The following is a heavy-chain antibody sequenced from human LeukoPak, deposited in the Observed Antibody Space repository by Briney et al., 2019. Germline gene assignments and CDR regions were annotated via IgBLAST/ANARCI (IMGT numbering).Heavy chain of an antibody. J-gene: IGHJ4*02. V-gene: IGHV1-18*01. CDR1: GYTFTSYG. CDR3: ARKRLRFLEWLLGPDYYFDY. CDR2: ISAYNGNT. D-gene: IGHD3-3*01. Sequence: ASVKVSCKASGYTFTSYGISWVRQAPGQGLEWMGWISAYNGNTNYAQKLQGRVTMTTDTSTSTACMELRSLRSDDTAVYYCARKRLRFLEWLLGPDYYFDYWGQGTLVTVSS.